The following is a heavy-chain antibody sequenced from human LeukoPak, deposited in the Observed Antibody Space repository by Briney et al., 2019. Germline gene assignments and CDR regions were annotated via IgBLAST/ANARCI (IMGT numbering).Heavy chain of an antibody. V-gene: IGHV4-4*07. CDR3: VRDNSRDGYNYYFDS. CDR2: IYTSGST. J-gene: IGHJ4*02. CDR1: GGSIRSYY. D-gene: IGHD5-24*01. Sequence: SETLSLTFTVSGGSIRSYYWRWIRPPAGKGLEGIGLIYTSGSTNYNPSLKSRITMSVDTSKSQFSLKLSSVTAADTAVYYCVRDNSRDGYNYYFDSWGQGTLVIVSS.